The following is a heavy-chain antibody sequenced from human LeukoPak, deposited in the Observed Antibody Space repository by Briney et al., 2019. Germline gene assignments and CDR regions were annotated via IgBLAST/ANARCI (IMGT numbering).Heavy chain of an antibody. D-gene: IGHD3-22*01. J-gene: IGHJ4*02. CDR1: GYTFTDYY. V-gene: IGHV1-2*02. CDR2: INPNSGDT. Sequence: GASVKVSCKASGYTFTDYYLHWVRQAPGQGLEWMGWINPNSGDTNYAQKFQGRVTMTRDTSISTAYMELSRLRSDDTAVYSCARGAHYYDSSGLGFDYWGQGTLVTVSS. CDR3: ARGAHYYDSSGLGFDY.